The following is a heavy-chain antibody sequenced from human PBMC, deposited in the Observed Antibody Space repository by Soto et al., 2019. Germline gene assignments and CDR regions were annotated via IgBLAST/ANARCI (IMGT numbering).Heavy chain of an antibody. CDR3: ARRITTCYFDY. CDR1: GGSISSYY. Sequence: PSETQSLTCTVSGGSISSYYWSWIRQPPGKGLEWIGRIYTSGSTNYNPSLKSRVTMSVDRSKNQFSLKLSSVTAADTAVYYCARRITTCYFDYWGQGTLVTVSS. D-gene: IGHD3-10*01. CDR2: IYTSGST. V-gene: IGHV4-4*07. J-gene: IGHJ4*02.